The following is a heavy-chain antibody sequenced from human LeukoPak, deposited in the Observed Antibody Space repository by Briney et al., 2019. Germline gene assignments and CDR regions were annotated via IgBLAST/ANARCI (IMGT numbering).Heavy chain of an antibody. J-gene: IGHJ4*02. Sequence: PSETLSLTCTGSGGSISSYYWSWIRQPPGKGLEWIGYIYYSGSTNYNPSLKSRVTISVDTSKNQFSLKLSSVTAADTAVYYCAGDYRGSLDYWGQGTLVTVSS. CDR2: IYYSGST. CDR1: GGSISSYY. CDR3: AGDYRGSLDY. D-gene: IGHD3-10*01. V-gene: IGHV4-59*01.